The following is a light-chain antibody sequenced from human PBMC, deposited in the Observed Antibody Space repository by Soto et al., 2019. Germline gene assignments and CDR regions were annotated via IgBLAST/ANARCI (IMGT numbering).Light chain of an antibody. CDR1: QSVSSH. CDR2: GAS. V-gene: IGKV3-20*01. J-gene: IGKJ5*01. Sequence: VVLTQSPGTLSLSPGERATLSCRASQSVSSHLAWYQQKPGQPPRLLIYGASSRATGIPDRFSGSGSGTDFTLTISRLEPEDFAVFYCQHYDSLPITFGQGTRLEIK. CDR3: QHYDSLPIT.